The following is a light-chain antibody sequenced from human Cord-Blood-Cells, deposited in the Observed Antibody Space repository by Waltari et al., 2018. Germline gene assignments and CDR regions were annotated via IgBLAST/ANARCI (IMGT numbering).Light chain of an antibody. J-gene: IGKJ4*02. CDR3: QQYYSTPLT. Sequence: DIVMTQSPDSLAVSLGERATINCQSRQSVLYSSNNKNYLAWYQQQPGQPPKLLIYWASTRESGVPNRFSGSGSGTDFTLTISRLQAEDVAVYYCQQYYSTPLTFGGGTKVEIK. V-gene: IGKV4-1*01. CDR2: WAS. CDR1: QSVLYSSNNKNY.